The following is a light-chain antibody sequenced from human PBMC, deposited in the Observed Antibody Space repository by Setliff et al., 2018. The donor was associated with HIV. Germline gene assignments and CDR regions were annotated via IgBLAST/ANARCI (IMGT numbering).Light chain of an antibody. J-gene: IGKJ4*01. CDR3: QQLNSFPLT. Sequence: DIHLTQSPSLLSASVKDRVTVTCRASQDITNYLAWYQQRPGKAPKLLIYSASTLQSGVPSRFSGSGSGTEFTLTISSVQPEDFATYYCQQLNSFPLTFGGGTKVDIK. V-gene: IGKV1-9*01. CDR1: QDITNY. CDR2: SAS.